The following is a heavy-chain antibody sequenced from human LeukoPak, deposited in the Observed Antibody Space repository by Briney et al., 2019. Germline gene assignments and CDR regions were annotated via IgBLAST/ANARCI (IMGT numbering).Heavy chain of an antibody. CDR1: GGAFSSYT. D-gene: IGHD1-26*01. V-gene: IGHV1-69*02. J-gene: IGHJ4*02. CDR2: IIPILGIA. CDR3: ASLGYSGSPTPLDY. Sequence: SVKVSCKASGGAFSSYTISWVRQAPGQPLEWMGRIIPILGIANYAQKFQGRVTITADKSTSTAYMELSSLRSEDTAVYYCASLGYSGSPTPLDYWGQGTLVTVSS.